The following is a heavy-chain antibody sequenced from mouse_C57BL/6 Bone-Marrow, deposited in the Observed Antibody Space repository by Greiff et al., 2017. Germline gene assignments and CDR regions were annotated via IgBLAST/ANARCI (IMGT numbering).Heavy chain of an antibody. V-gene: IGHV7-3*01. Sequence: EVMLVESGGGLVQPGGSLSLSCAASGFTFTDYYMSWVRQPPGKALEWLGFIRNKANGYTTEYSASVKGRFTISRDNSQSILYHQMNALRAEDSATYYCARSHYYGSRDWYFDVWGTGTTVTVSS. J-gene: IGHJ1*03. CDR2: IRNKANGYTT. CDR3: ARSHYYGSRDWYFDV. CDR1: GFTFTDYY. D-gene: IGHD1-1*01.